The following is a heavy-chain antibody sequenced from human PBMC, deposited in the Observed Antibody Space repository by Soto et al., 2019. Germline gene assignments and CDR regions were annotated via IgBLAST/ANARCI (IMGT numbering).Heavy chain of an antibody. Sequence: EVQLLESGGGLVQPGGSLRLSCAASGFTFSSYAMSWVRQAPGKGLEWVSAIGGSGGNTYYADSVKGRFTISRDRSKKRRELQMNSLRAEDTAVYYCAKEGVTMVRGAPRGVYGMDVWGQGTEVTVSS. CDR1: GFTFSSYA. D-gene: IGHD3-10*01. CDR3: AKEGVTMVRGAPRGVYGMDV. CDR2: IGGSGGNT. J-gene: IGHJ6*02. V-gene: IGHV3-23*01.